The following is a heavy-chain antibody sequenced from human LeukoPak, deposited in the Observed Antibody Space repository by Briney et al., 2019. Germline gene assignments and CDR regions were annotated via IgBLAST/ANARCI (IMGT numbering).Heavy chain of an antibody. CDR3: ARGYCSSTSCLDYYYYMDV. CDR2: IIPILGTA. CDR1: GGTFSSYA. J-gene: IGHJ6*03. Sequence: SVKVSCKASGGTFSSYAISWVRQAPGQGLEWMGGIIPILGTANYAQKFQGRVTITADESTSTAYMELSSLRSEDTAVYYCARGYCSSTSCLDYYYYMDVWGKGTTVTVSS. D-gene: IGHD2-2*01. V-gene: IGHV1-69*13.